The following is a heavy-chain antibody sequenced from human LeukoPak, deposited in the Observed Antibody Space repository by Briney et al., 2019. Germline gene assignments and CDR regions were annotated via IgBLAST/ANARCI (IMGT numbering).Heavy chain of an antibody. Sequence: PGGSLRLSCSASGFTFSIYYMSWVRQAPGKGLEWVANIKQDGSETYYVDSVKGRFTISRDNARNSLYLQMNNLRVEDTAVYYCARQSHRAEQYYFDYWGQGTLVTVSS. CDR2: IKQDGSET. CDR3: ARQSHRAEQYYFDY. CDR1: GFTFSIYY. D-gene: IGHD1-26*01. V-gene: IGHV3-7*01. J-gene: IGHJ4*02.